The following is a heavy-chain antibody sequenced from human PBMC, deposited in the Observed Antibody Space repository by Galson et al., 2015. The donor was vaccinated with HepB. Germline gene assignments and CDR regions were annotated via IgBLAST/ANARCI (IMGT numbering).Heavy chain of an antibody. CDR1: GFTFSSYS. CDR2: ISSSSTI. D-gene: IGHD6-19*01. J-gene: IGHJ4*02. Sequence: SLRLSCAASGFTFSSYSMNWVRQAPGKGLEWVSYISSSSTIYYADSVKGRFTISRDNAKNSLYLQMNSLRAEDTAVYYCAMGDNRSGWYFFSWGQGTLVTVSS. CDR3: AMGDNRSGWYFFS. V-gene: IGHV3-48*01.